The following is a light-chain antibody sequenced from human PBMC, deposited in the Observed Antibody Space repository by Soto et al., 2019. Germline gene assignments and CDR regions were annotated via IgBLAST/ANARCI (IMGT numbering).Light chain of an antibody. CDR2: GAS. CDR1: QSLSSN. V-gene: IGKV3-15*01. CDR3: QQYNDWPLT. Sequence: EIVMTQSPVTLSVSPGERATLSCRASQSLSSNLAWYQQKRGQAPRLLIYGASTRATGIPARFSGSGSGTEFTLTLSSLQSEDFAVYYCQQYNDWPLTFGGGTKVEIK. J-gene: IGKJ4*01.